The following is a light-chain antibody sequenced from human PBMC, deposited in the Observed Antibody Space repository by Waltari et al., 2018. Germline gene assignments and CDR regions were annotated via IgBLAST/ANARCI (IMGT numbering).Light chain of an antibody. CDR3: CSYAGSSTLVV. Sequence: QSALTQPASVSGSPGQSITISCTGTSSDVGGYNYVSWYQQHPGKAPKLMIYDVSKRPSGVSNRFSGSKSGNTASLTISGLQAEDEADYYCCSYAGSSTLVVFGGGTKVTVL. CDR1: SSDVGGYNY. V-gene: IGLV2-23*02. CDR2: DVS. J-gene: IGLJ2*01.